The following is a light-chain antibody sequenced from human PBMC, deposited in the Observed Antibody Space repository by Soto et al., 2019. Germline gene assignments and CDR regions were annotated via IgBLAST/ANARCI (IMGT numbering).Light chain of an antibody. V-gene: IGKV3D-20*02. CDR2: DAS. Sequence: EIVLTQSPGTLSLSPGERATLSCRASQSVSSSYLAWYQQEAGQAPRLLIYDASSRATGIPARFSGSGSGTNFTLTISSLEPEDFAVYYCQQRGDWPPVTFGQGTRLEIK. CDR3: QQRGDWPPVT. CDR1: QSVSSSY. J-gene: IGKJ5*01.